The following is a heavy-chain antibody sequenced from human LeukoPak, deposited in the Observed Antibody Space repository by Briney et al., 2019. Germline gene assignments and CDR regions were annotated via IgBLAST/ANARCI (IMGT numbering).Heavy chain of an antibody. CDR1: GYTFSNYY. V-gene: IGHV1-2*02. D-gene: IGHD2-8*01. CDR3: ARTNALDY. CDR2: INPNSGGT. J-gene: IGHJ4*02. Sequence: ASVKVSCKASGYTFSNYYMHWVRQAPGQGLEWMGWINPNSGGTYSAQKFQGRVTMTRDTSISTAYMELSSLRSDDTALYYCARTNALDYWGQGTLVTVSS.